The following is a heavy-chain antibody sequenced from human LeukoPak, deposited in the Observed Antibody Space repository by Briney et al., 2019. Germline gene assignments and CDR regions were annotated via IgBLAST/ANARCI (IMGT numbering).Heavy chain of an antibody. D-gene: IGHD6-19*01. V-gene: IGHV4-39*01. CDR3: ASGVSSGWYVRDYYFDY. Sequence: PSETLSLTCTVSGGSISSSSYYWGWIRQPPGKGLEWIGSIYYSGSTYYNPSLKSRVTISVDTSKNQFSLKLSSVTAADTAVYYCASGVSSGWYVRDYYFDYWGQGTLVTVSS. CDR2: IYYSGST. J-gene: IGHJ4*02. CDR1: GGSISSSSYY.